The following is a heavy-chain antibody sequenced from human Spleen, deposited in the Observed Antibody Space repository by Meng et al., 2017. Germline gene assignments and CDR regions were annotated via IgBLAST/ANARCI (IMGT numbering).Heavy chain of an antibody. J-gene: IGHJ4*02. CDR3: ANRRPYYFDY. V-gene: IGHV3-33*06. Sequence: VQLVESGGGEVQPGTSLRISCAVSGFSLRSYGIHWVRQAPGKGLEWVAVIWFDGSRKYYADSVKGRFTVSRDNSKNTLFLQMNSLRADDTAVYYCANRRPYYFDYWGQGNLVTVSS. CDR2: IWFDGSRK. D-gene: IGHD6-6*01. CDR1: GFSLRSYG.